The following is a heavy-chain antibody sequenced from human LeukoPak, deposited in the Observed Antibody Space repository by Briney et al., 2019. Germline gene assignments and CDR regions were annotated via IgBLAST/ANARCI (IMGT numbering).Heavy chain of an antibody. J-gene: IGHJ4*02. CDR1: GGSISSYY. V-gene: IGHV4-59*01. CDR2: IYYSGST. Sequence: PSETLSLTCTVSGGSISSYYWSWIRQPPGKGLEWIGYIYYSGSTNYNPPLKSRVTISVDTSKNQFSLKLSSVTAADTAVYYCARGGLWFGEGDFDYWGQGTLVTVSS. D-gene: IGHD3-10*01. CDR3: ARGGLWFGEGDFDY.